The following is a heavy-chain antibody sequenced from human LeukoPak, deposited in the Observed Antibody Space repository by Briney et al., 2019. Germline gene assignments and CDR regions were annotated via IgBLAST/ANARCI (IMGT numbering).Heavy chain of an antibody. CDR1: GFTFSSYE. CDR2: ISSSGSTI. Sequence: PGGSLRLSCAASGFTFSSYEMNWVRQAPGKGLEWVSYISSSGSTIYYADSVKGRFTISRDNAKNSLYLQMNSLRAEDTAVYYCARSTMVRGVITPGPRGLIKAYYFDYWGQGTLVTVSS. CDR3: ARSTMVRGVITPGPRGLIKAYYFDY. D-gene: IGHD3-10*01. J-gene: IGHJ4*02. V-gene: IGHV3-48*03.